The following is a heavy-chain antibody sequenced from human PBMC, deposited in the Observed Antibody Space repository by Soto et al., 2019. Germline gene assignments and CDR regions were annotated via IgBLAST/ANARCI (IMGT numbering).Heavy chain of an antibody. D-gene: IGHD3-10*01. CDR2: INPSGGST. CDR1: GYTFTSYY. CDR3: AGDGGSGSYTFSS. J-gene: IGHJ5*02. V-gene: IGHV1-46*01. Sequence: QVQLVQSGAEVKKPGASVKVSCKASGYTFTSYYMHWVRQAPGQGLEWMGIINPSGGSTSYAQKFGGGVPMTGEPSRGTVYVALSSLRCEDTAVYYCAGDGGSGSYTFSSWGQGPLVTVSS.